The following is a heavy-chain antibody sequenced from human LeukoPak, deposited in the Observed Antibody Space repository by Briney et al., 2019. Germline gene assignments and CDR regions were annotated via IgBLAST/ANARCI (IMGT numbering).Heavy chain of an antibody. D-gene: IGHD5-18*01. CDR3: TIHMYDGYEGSSDTTMVRSP. CDR2: LTHPSTHI. J-gene: IGHJ5*02. CDR1: GHTFKSQS. V-gene: IGHV3-21*01. Sequence: KPGVSLRLSCGASGHTFKSQSMNWARQTPAKGLECVSSLTHPSTHIYYADSVKGRFTISRDNAKNSLYLQMNSLRAEDTAVYYCTIHMYDGYEGSSDTTMVRSPWGQGTLVTVSS.